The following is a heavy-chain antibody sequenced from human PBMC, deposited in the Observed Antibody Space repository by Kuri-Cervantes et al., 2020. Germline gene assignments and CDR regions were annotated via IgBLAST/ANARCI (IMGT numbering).Heavy chain of an antibody. CDR2: INHSGST. J-gene: IGHJ4*02. Sequence: SETLSLTCTVSGDSISSGDYYWSWIRQPPGKGLEWIGEINHSGSTNYNPSLKSRVTISVDTSKNQFSLKLSSVTAADTAVYYCARVGDFIAVAGTRGPNDYWGQGTLVTVSS. D-gene: IGHD6-19*01. CDR1: GDSISSGDYY. CDR3: ARVGDFIAVAGTRGPNDY. V-gene: IGHV4-39*07.